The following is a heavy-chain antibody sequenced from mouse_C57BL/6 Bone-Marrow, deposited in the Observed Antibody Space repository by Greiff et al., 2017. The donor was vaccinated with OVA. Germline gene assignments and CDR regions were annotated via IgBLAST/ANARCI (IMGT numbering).Heavy chain of an antibody. CDR3: ARYYGSSYDWFAY. CDR1: GYTFTSYG. V-gene: IGHV1-81*01. D-gene: IGHD1-1*01. CDR2: IYPRSGNT. Sequence: QVHVKQSGAELARPGASVKLSCKASGYTFTSYGISWVKQRTGQGLEWIGEIYPRSGNTYYNEKFKGKATLTADKSSSTAYMELRSLTSEDSAVYFCARYYGSSYDWFAYWGQGTLVTVSA. J-gene: IGHJ3*01.